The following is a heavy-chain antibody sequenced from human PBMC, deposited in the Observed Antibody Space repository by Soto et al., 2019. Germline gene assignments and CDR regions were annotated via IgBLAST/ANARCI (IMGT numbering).Heavy chain of an antibody. Sequence: EVQLVESGGGLVQPGGSLRLSCAASGFTFSSYWMHWVRQAPGKGLVWVSRVNSDGSSTSYADSVKGRFTISRDNAKNTLYLQMNSLRAEDTAVYYCARGGSLNWYFDLWGRGTLVTVSS. CDR1: GFTFSSYW. V-gene: IGHV3-74*01. D-gene: IGHD1-26*01. CDR3: ARGGSLNWYFDL. J-gene: IGHJ2*01. CDR2: VNSDGSST.